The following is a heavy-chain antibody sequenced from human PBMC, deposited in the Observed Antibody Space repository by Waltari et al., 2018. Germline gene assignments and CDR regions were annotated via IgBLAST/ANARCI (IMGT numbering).Heavy chain of an antibody. J-gene: IGHJ6*02. D-gene: IGHD2-15*01. CDR1: GFTFSSYS. Sequence: EVQLVESGGGLVQPGGSLRLSCAASGFTFSSYSMNWVRQAPGKGLEWVANIKQDGSEKYYVDSGKGRFTISRDNAKNSLYLQMNSLRAEDTAVYYCARDRRVYCSGGSCYVAYYYYGMDVWGQGTTVTVSS. CDR2: IKQDGSEK. V-gene: IGHV3-7*01. CDR3: ARDRRVYCSGGSCYVAYYYYGMDV.